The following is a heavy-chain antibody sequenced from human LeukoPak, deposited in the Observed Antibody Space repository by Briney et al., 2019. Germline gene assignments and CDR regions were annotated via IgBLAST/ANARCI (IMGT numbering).Heavy chain of an antibody. Sequence: GGSLRLSCAASGFTFSSYGMHWVRQAPGKGLEWVAVISYDGSNKYYADSVKGRFTISRDNSKNTLYLQMNSLRAEDTAVYYCAGEVVGAEGPDYWGQGTLVTVSS. D-gene: IGHD1-26*01. CDR2: ISYDGSNK. J-gene: IGHJ4*02. CDR1: GFTFSSYG. CDR3: AGEVVGAEGPDY. V-gene: IGHV3-30*03.